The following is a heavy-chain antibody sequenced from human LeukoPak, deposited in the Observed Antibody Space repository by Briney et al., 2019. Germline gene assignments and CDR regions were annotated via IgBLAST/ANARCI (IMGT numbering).Heavy chain of an antibody. J-gene: IGHJ5*02. Sequence: SVKVSCKASGGTFSSYAISWVRQAPGQGLEWMGGIIPIFGTANYAQKFQGRVTMTRDTSTSTVYMELSSLRSEDTAVYYCAREPGVRGLPGSWFDPWGQGTLVTVSS. D-gene: IGHD3-10*01. CDR1: GGTFSSYA. CDR3: AREPGVRGLPGSWFDP. V-gene: IGHV1-69*05. CDR2: IIPIFGTA.